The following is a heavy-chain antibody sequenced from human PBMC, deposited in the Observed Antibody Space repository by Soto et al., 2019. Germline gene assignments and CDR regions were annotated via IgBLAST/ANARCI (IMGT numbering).Heavy chain of an antibody. J-gene: IGHJ6*03. Sequence: EVQLLESGGGLVQPGGSLRLSCAASGFTFSSYGMTWVRQARGKGLEWVSSISGGGIGTYYPDSAKGRFTISRDNSKNTVYLQVSSLRAEDTAVYFCARGPGTGCDAERYYYDMDVWGKGTTVTVSS. CDR1: GFTFSSYG. CDR3: ARGPGTGCDAERYYYDMDV. V-gene: IGHV3-23*01. CDR2: ISGGGIGT. D-gene: IGHD2-2*01.